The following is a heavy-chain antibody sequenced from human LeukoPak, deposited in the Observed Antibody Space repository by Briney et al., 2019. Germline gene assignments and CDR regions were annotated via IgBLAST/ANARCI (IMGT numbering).Heavy chain of an antibody. J-gene: IGHJ4*02. V-gene: IGHV3-30*03. CDR1: GFTFSSYS. CDR2: ISYDGSNK. CDR3: ARDPSAYYYFDY. Sequence: GGSLRLSCAASGFTFSSYSMNWARQAPGKGLEWVAVISYDGSNKYYADSVKGRFTISRDNSKNTLYLQMNSLRAEDTAVYYCARDPSAYYYFDYWGQGTLVTVSS. D-gene: IGHD3-10*01.